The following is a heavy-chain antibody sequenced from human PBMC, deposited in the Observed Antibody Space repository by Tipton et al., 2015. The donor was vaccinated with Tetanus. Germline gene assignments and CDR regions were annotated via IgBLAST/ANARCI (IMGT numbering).Heavy chain of an antibody. D-gene: IGHD1-1*01. CDR2: LYSDGRT. CDR3: ARRSLTNYGLDV. V-gene: IGHV3-66*01. CDR1: GFDFRSDW. J-gene: IGHJ6*02. Sequence: SLRLSCAASGFDFRSDWMTWVRQAPGKGLEWVSVLYSDGRTDYADSVRGRFTISRDNAKNTVYLQMNSLRAEDTAVYFCARRSLTNYGLDVWGQGTPVTVCS.